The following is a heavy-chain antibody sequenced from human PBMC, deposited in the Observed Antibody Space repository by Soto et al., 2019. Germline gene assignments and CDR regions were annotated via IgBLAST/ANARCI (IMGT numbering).Heavy chain of an antibody. V-gene: IGHV3-13*04. D-gene: IGHD2-2*01. CDR3: ARDSSQRAFDI. CDR2: IGTAGDT. CDR1: GFTFSSYD. Sequence: GSLRLSCAASGFTFSSYDMHWVRQATGKGLEWVSAIGTAGDTYYPGSVKGRFTISRENAKNSLYLQMNSLRAGDTTVYYCARDSSQRAFDIWGQGTMVTVSS. J-gene: IGHJ3*02.